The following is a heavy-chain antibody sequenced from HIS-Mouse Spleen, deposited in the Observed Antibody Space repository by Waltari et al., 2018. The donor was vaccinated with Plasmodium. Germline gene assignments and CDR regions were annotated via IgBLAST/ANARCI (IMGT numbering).Heavy chain of an antibody. D-gene: IGHD3-10*01. CDR2: INHSGST. V-gene: IGHV4-34*01. CDR3: ASSGSGSYYY. CDR1: GGSFSGYY. J-gene: IGHJ4*02. Sequence: QVQLQQWGAGLLKPSETLSLTCAVYGGSFSGYYWSWIRQPQGKGLAWIGEINHSGSTNYNPSLKSRVTISVDTSKNQFSLKLSSVTAADTAVYYCASSGSGSYYYWGQGTLVTVSS.